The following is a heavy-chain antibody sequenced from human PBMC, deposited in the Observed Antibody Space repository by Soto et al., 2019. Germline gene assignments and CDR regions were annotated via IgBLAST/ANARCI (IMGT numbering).Heavy chain of an antibody. J-gene: IGHJ6*02. CDR1: GYTFTSYY. D-gene: IGHD6-13*01. V-gene: IGHV1-46*01. CDR2: INPSGGST. Sequence: ASVKVSCKASGYTFTSYYMHWVRQAPGQGLEWMGIINPSGGSTSYAQKFQGRVTMTRDTSTSTVYMELSSLRSEDTAVYYCAREDAAAGTGSYYYYYGMEVWGQGTTVTVSS. CDR3: AREDAAAGTGSYYYYYGMEV.